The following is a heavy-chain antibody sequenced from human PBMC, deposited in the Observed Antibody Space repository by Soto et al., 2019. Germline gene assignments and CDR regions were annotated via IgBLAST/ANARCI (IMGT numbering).Heavy chain of an antibody. CDR3: AREQLDGIYCGGECLHAAFDI. J-gene: IGHJ3*02. CDR1: GYRFTSYG. CDR2: ISAYNGNT. D-gene: IGHD2-21*01. Sequence: ASVKVSCKASGYRFTSYGISWVRQAPGQGLEWMGWISAYNGNTNYAQKLQGRVTMTTDTSTSTAYMELRSLRSDDTAVYYCAREQLDGIYCGGECLHAAFDIWGHGTMVTVSS. V-gene: IGHV1-18*01.